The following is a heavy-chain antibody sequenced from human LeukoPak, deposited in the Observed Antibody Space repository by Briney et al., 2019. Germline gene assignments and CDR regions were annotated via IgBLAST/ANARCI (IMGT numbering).Heavy chain of an antibody. CDR3: ARDSADNLD. Sequence: GESLKISCAASGFTFSSYAMHWVRQAPGKGLEWVAVISYDGSNKYYADSVKGRFTISRDNSKNTLYLQMNSLRAEDTAVYYCARDSADNLDWGQGTLVTVSS. J-gene: IGHJ4*02. D-gene: IGHD3-9*01. V-gene: IGHV3-30*04. CDR2: ISYDGSNK. CDR1: GFTFSSYA.